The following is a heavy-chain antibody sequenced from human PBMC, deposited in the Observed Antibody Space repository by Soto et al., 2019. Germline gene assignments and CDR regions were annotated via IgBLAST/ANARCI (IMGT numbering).Heavy chain of an antibody. J-gene: IGHJ6*01. Sequence: GESLKISCNGSGYSFTTYWIGWVRQMPGKGLEWMGIIYPGDSDTRYSPSFQGQVTISADRSFRTAYLQWSSLKASDTAMYYCARQKRKVAGSSYYFGMDVWGQGTTVTVS. D-gene: IGHD6-19*01. V-gene: IGHV5-51*01. CDR2: IYPGDSDT. CDR3: ARQKRKVAGSSYYFGMDV. CDR1: GYSFTTYW.